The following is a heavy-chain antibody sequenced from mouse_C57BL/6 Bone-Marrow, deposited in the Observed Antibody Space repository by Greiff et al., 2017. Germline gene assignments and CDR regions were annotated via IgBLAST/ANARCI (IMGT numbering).Heavy chain of an antibody. Sequence: QVQLKESGAELARPGASVKLSCKASGYTFTSYGISWVKQRTGQGLEWIGEIYPRSGNTYYNEKFKGKATLTADKSSSTAYMELRGLTSEDSAVYFCAREDGYYGYWGQGTTLTVSS. D-gene: IGHD2-3*01. CDR3: AREDGYYGY. CDR2: IYPRSGNT. J-gene: IGHJ2*01. CDR1: GYTFTSYG. V-gene: IGHV1-81*01.